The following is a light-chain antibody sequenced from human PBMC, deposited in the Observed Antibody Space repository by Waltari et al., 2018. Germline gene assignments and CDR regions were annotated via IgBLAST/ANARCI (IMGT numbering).Light chain of an antibody. CDR1: QSINTN. CDR3: QQSYITPWT. V-gene: IGKV1-39*01. CDR2: GAS. J-gene: IGKJ1*01. Sequence: DIQMTQSPSSLSASVGDRITITCRASQSINTNLNWYQQKLGKAPKLLIYGASSLHSGVPSRFSGSGSGTEFTLTIDNLQPEDFVTYHCQQSYITPWTFGQGTKVEIK.